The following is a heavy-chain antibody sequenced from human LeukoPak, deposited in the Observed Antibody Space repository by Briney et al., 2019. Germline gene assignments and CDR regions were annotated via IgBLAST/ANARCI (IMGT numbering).Heavy chain of an antibody. D-gene: IGHD2-15*01. Sequence: SETLSLTCGVSGVSIRNGGYSWSWIRQPPGKGLEWIGYIYQSGSTYYNPSLKSRVTISVDTSKNQFSLKLSSVTAADTAVYYCARGYYCSGGSCYSPHFDYWGQGTLVTVSS. CDR1: GVSIRNGGYS. J-gene: IGHJ4*02. CDR2: IYQSGST. CDR3: ARGYYCSGGSCYSPHFDY. V-gene: IGHV4-30-2*02.